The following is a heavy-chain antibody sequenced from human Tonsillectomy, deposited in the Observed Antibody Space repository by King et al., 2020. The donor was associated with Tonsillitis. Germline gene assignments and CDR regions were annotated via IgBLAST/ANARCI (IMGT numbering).Heavy chain of an antibody. V-gene: IGHV3-30*02. CDR3: AKDGPQLDY. J-gene: IGHJ4*02. Sequence: VQLVESGGGVVQPGGSLRLSCAASGFTFSSYGMHWVRQAPGKGLEWVAFIQYDGSNKYYADSVKDRFTISRDNSKNTVYLQMNSLRAEDTAVYYCAKDGPQLDYWGQGTLVTVSS. CDR1: GFTFSSYG. CDR2: IQYDGSNK.